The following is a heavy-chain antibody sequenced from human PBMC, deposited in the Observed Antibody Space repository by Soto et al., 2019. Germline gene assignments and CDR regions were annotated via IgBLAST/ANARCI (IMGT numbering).Heavy chain of an antibody. CDR2: INAGNGNT. CDR3: ARSGIPTVTTSRIPQSLGYYGMDV. CDR1: GYTFTSYA. Sequence: QVQLVQSGAEEKKPGASVKVSCKASGYTFTSYAMHWVRQAPGQRLEWMGWINAGNGNTKYSQKFQGRVTITRDTSESTAYMELSSLRSEDTAVYYGARSGIPTVTTSRIPQSLGYYGMDVWGQGTTVTVSS. J-gene: IGHJ6*02. V-gene: IGHV1-3*05. D-gene: IGHD4-17*01.